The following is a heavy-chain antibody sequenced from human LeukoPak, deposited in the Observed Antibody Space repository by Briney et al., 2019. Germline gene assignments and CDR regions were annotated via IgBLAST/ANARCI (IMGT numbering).Heavy chain of an antibody. D-gene: IGHD6-13*01. CDR1: GGSFSGYY. CDR2: INHSGST. CDR3: ARALDGDSSSWRDAFDI. Sequence: SETLSLTCAVYGGSFSGYYRSWIRQPPGKGLEWIGEINHSGSTNYNPSLKSRVTISVDTSKNQFSLKLSSVTAADTAVYYCARALDGDSSSWRDAFDIWGQGTMVTVSS. V-gene: IGHV4-34*01. J-gene: IGHJ3*02.